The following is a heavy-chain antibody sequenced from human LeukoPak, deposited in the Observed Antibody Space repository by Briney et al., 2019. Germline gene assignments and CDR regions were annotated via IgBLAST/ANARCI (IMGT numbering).Heavy chain of an antibody. CDR2: ITAYNGNT. Sequence: ASVTVSCTASGYTFTSYGISWVRQAPGQGLEWVGWITAYNGNTNYAQTLQGRVTMTTDTSTSTAYMELRSLRSDDTAVYYCAGDIAVAGTLYFQHWGQGTLVTVSS. J-gene: IGHJ1*01. CDR3: AGDIAVAGTLYFQH. V-gene: IGHV1-18*01. D-gene: IGHD6-19*01. CDR1: GYTFTSYG.